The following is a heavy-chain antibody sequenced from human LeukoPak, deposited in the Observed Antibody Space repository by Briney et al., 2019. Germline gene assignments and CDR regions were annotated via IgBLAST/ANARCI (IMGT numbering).Heavy chain of an antibody. Sequence: SETLSLTCGVSGGSIYSNDWWSWVRPSPGKGLEWIGEIYHRGYTNYNPSLKTRVTISVDMSKNHFSLELTSVTAADTALYYCARNRGGDYGDYRSDWFDPWGQGTLVTVSS. J-gene: IGHJ5*02. CDR3: ARNRGGDYGDYRSDWFDP. D-gene: IGHD4-17*01. V-gene: IGHV4-4*02. CDR1: GGSIYSNDW. CDR2: IYHRGYT.